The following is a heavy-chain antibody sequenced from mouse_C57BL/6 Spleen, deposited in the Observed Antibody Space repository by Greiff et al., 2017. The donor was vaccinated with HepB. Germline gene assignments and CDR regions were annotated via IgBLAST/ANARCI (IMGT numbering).Heavy chain of an antibody. CDR1: GYSFTGYY. CDR2: INPSTGGT. Sequence: VQLQQSGPELVKPGASVKISCKASGYSFTGYYMNWVKQSPEKSLEWIGEINPSTGGTTYNQKFKAKATLTVDKSSSTAYMQLKSLTSEDSAVYYCASNHYYAMDYWGQGTSVTVSS. CDR3: ASNHYYAMDY. J-gene: IGHJ4*01. V-gene: IGHV1-42*01.